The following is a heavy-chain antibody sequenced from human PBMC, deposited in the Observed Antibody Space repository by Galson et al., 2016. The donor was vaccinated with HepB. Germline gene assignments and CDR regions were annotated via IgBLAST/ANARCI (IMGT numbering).Heavy chain of an antibody. Sequence: SLRLSCAASGFTFSTYSMNWVRQAPGKGLEWVSSISTSSSYIYYADSVKGRFTISRDNAKNSLYLQMNSLRAEDTAVYYCARETTAARLWDYYYGMDVWGQGTTVAVSS. CDR2: ISTSSSYI. CDR3: ARETTAARLWDYYYGMDV. CDR1: GFTFSTYS. J-gene: IGHJ6*02. V-gene: IGHV3-21*01. D-gene: IGHD6-6*01.